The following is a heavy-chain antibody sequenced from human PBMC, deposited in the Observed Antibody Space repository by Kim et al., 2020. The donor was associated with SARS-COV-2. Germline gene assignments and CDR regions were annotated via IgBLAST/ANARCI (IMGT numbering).Heavy chain of an antibody. V-gene: IGHV4-39*01. CDR3: HRDDDYGYFDY. J-gene: IGHJ4*02. CDR2: IYYSGST. D-gene: IGHD4-17*01. CDR1: GGSISSSSYY. Sequence: SETLSLTCTVSGGSISSSSYYWGWIRQPPGKGLEWIGSIYYSGSTYYNPSLKSRVTISVDTSKNQFSLKLSSVTAADTAVYYCHRDDDYGYFDYWGQGTLVTVSS.